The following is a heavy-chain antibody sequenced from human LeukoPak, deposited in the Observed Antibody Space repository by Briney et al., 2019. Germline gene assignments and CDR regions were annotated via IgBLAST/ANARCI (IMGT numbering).Heavy chain of an antibody. Sequence: GRSLGLSYAASGFTFSSYAMHWGRPAAGKGVGRGAVISYDGSNKYYADAVKGRFTISRDNSKNTLYLQMNSLRAEDTAVYYCARDLDDGGSGSLDYWGQGTLVTVSS. CDR3: ARDLDDGGSGSLDY. CDR1: GFTFSSYA. CDR2: ISYDGSNK. V-gene: IGHV3-30-3*01. J-gene: IGHJ4*02. D-gene: IGHD3-10*01.